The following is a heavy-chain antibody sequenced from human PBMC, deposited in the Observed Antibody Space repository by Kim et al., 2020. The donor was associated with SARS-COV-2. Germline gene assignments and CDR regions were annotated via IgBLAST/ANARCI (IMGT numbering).Heavy chain of an antibody. Sequence: SVKVSCKASGGTFSSYAISWVRQAPGQGLEWMGGIIPIFGTANYAQKFQGRVTITADESTSTAYMELSSLRSEDTAVYYCARACYHFGVVISIAYYYYGMDVWGQGTTVTVSS. J-gene: IGHJ6*02. CDR1: GGTFSSYA. CDR3: ARACYHFGVVISIAYYYYGMDV. CDR2: IIPIFGTA. V-gene: IGHV1-69*13. D-gene: IGHD3-3*01.